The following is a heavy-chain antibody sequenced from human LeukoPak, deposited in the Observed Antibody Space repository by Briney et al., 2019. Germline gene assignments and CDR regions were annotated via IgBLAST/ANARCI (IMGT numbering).Heavy chain of an antibody. CDR1: GFTFSSYA. CDR3: AKVRAQLWSRDAFDI. D-gene: IGHD5-18*01. J-gene: IGHJ3*02. Sequence: GGSLRLSCAASGFTFSSYAMSWVRQAPGKGLEWVSAISGNGGSTYYADSVKGRFTISRDNSKNTLYLQMNSLRAEDTAVYYCAKVRAQLWSRDAFDIWGQGTMVTVSS. V-gene: IGHV3-23*01. CDR2: ISGNGGST.